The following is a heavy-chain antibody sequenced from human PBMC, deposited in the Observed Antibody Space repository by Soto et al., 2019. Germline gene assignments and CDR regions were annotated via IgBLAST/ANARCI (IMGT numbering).Heavy chain of an antibody. CDR3: ARGFPQYYYDSSGYYSKPRFDP. Sequence: QVQLVQSGAEVKKPGASVKVSCKASGYTFTSYGISWVRQAPGQGLEWMGWISAYNGNTNYAQKLQGRVTMTTDTSTSTAYMQLRSLRSDDTAVYYCARGFPQYYYDSSGYYSKPRFDPWGQGTLVTVSS. D-gene: IGHD3-22*01. CDR2: ISAYNGNT. V-gene: IGHV1-18*01. J-gene: IGHJ5*02. CDR1: GYTFTSYG.